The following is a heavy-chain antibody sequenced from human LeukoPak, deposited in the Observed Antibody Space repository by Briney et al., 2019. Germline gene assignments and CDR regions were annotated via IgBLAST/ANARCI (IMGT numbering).Heavy chain of an antibody. J-gene: IGHJ4*02. CDR1: GFDFSDVW. V-gene: IGHV3-15*01. CDR3: VTPPN. Sequence: GGSLRLSCAASGFDFSDVWMTWVRQAPGKGPEYIARIKGIDVGGTTDYAAPVKGRFTISRDDSKNTLYLDMNSLEVEDTAVYYCVTPPNWGQGTLVTVSS. CDR2: IKGIDVGGTT.